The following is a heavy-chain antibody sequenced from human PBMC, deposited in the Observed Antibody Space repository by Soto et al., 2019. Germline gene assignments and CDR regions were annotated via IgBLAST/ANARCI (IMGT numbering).Heavy chain of an antibody. CDR2: IHYTGST. CDR3: ARHPGYAVPTVYATHYFNY. J-gene: IGHJ4*02. Sequence: QLQLQESGPGLVKPSETLSLTCSVSGDSISSNNYYCGWIRQPPGKGLEWIGSIHYTGSTQYNPSLKSRVTISVDTSKSQFSLKLSSVTAADTAVYYCARHPGYAVPTVYATHYFNYWGQGILVTAST. CDR1: GDSISSNNYY. D-gene: IGHD2-8*01. V-gene: IGHV4-39*01.